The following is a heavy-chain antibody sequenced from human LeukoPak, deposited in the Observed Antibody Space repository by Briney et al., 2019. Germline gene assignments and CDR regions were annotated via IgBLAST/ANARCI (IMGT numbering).Heavy chain of an antibody. CDR3: AKSSGMGTTTDQFQDY. J-gene: IGHJ4*02. Sequence: GGSLRLSCAASGFTFSSYWMHWVRQAPGKGLEWVSTISDSGGSTFYADSVKGRFTISRDNSKNTLYLQMNSLRAEDTAVYYCAKSSGMGTTTDQFQDYWGQGTLVTVSS. D-gene: IGHD1-26*01. CDR1: GFTFSSYW. V-gene: IGHV3-23*01. CDR2: ISDSGGST.